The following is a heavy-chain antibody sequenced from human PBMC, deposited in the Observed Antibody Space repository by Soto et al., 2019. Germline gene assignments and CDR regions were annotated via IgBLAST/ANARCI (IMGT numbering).Heavy chain of an antibody. Sequence: QVQLVQSGAEVKKPGSSVKVSCKTSGDSFNNNGIGWVRQAPGHGLEWMGGVSPPFRTSNYARKFQGRISITADASTGTVNMELSSLTSEQAAQYYCARVLYYGSGSYSPYGMDVWGQGTTVTVSS. CDR2: VSPPFRTS. CDR1: GDSFNNNG. J-gene: IGHJ6*02. CDR3: ARVLYYGSGSYSPYGMDV. V-gene: IGHV1-69*01. D-gene: IGHD3-10*01.